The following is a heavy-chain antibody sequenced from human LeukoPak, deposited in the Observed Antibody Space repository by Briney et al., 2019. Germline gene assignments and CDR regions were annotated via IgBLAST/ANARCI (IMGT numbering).Heavy chain of an antibody. D-gene: IGHD5-18*01. CDR1: GFTFSDYY. J-gene: IGHJ4*02. V-gene: IGHV3-30-3*01. Sequence: GGSLRLSCAASGFTFSDYYMSWIRQAPGKGLEWVAVISYDGSNKYYADSVKGRFTISRDNSKNTLYLQMNSLRAEDTAVYYCARGHPGYSYLSSGFDYWGQGTLVTVSS. CDR3: ARGHPGYSYLSSGFDY. CDR2: ISYDGSNK.